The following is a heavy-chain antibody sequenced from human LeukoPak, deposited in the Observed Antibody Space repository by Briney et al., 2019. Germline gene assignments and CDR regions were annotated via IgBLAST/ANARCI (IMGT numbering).Heavy chain of an antibody. J-gene: IGHJ4*02. D-gene: IGHD3-16*01. CDR1: GGSISSSSYY. CDR2: IYYSGTT. CDR3: ARDPIGGIDY. V-gene: IGHV4-39*07. Sequence: SETLSLTCTVSGGSISSSSYYWGWIRQPPGKGLEWIGSIYYSGTTYYNPSLKSRVTISIDTSMNKFSLKLSSVTAADTAVYYCARDPIGGIDYWGQGTLVTVSS.